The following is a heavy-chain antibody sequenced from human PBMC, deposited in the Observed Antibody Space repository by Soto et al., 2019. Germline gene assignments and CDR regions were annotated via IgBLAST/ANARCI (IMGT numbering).Heavy chain of an antibody. V-gene: IGHV1-18*01. D-gene: IGHD3-16*01. J-gene: IGHJ6*02. CDR2: INTYNGKT. CDR3: AWGDVYVTPSPQDV. CDR1: GYIFTSYG. Sequence: QVQLVQSGAEVKNPGASVKVSCKTSGYIFTSYGIGWARQAPGQGLEWMGWINTYNGKTNYAQNLQGRVTLTTDTSRGTAYMGLRSLRSNDTAIYYGAWGDVYVTPSPQDVWGQGTPVTV.